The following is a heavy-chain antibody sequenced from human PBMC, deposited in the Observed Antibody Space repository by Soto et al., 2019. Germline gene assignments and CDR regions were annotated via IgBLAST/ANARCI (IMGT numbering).Heavy chain of an antibody. D-gene: IGHD3-16*01. V-gene: IGHV4-4*07. Sequence: SETLSLTCAVSGASIRSYHWRWIRQPAGKGLEWIGRMQHTGNTNYNPSLKSRVTMSVDTSKNQISLKMTSVTAADTAVYFCAKDVSSRRWFDPWGQGILVTVS. CDR3: AKDVSSRRWFDP. J-gene: IGHJ5*02. CDR1: GASIRSYH. CDR2: MQHTGNT.